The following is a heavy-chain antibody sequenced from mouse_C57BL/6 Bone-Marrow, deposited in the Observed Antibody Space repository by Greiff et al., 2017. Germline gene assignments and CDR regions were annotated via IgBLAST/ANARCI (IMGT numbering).Heavy chain of an antibody. CDR2: IDPANGNT. Sequence: VHVKQSVAELVRPGASVKLSCTASGFNIKNTYMHWVKQRPEQGLEWIGRIDPANGNTKYAPKFQGKATITADTSSNTAYLQLSSLTSEDTAIYYCARILRGGDYAMDYWGQGTSVTVSS. D-gene: IGHD1-1*01. J-gene: IGHJ4*01. V-gene: IGHV14-3*01. CDR1: GFNIKNTY. CDR3: ARILRGGDYAMDY.